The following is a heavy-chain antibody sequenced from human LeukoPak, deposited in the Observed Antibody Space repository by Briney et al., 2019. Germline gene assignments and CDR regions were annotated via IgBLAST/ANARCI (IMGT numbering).Heavy chain of an antibody. CDR3: ASSLDTHDAFDI. Sequence: SETLSLTCTVSGGSISSYYWSWIRQPPGKGLGWIGYIYYSGSTNYNPSLKSRVTISVDTSKNQFSLKLSSVTAADTAVYYCASSLDTHDAFDIWGQGTMVTVSS. V-gene: IGHV4-59*08. D-gene: IGHD5-18*01. CDR1: GGSISSYY. J-gene: IGHJ3*02. CDR2: IYYSGST.